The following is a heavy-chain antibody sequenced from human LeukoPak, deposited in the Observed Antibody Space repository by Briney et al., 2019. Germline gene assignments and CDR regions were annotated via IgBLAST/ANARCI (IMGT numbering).Heavy chain of an antibody. V-gene: IGHV3-48*01. Sequence: GGSLRLSCAASGFTFSSYSIYWVRQAPGKGLEWISYISSSSVIDYADSVKGRFTVSRDNAKNSLFPQMNSLRAEDTAVYYCARGAYSGRSSYFDYWGQGTLVTVSS. D-gene: IGHD3-10*01. J-gene: IGHJ4*02. CDR3: ARGAYSGRSSYFDY. CDR2: ISSSSVI. CDR1: GFTFSSYS.